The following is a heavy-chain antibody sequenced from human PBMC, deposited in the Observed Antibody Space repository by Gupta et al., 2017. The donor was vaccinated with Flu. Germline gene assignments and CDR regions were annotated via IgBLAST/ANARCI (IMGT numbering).Heavy chain of an antibody. V-gene: IGHV4-59*03. D-gene: IGHD1-1*01. CDR1: GGSSSRYY. CDR3: GRQGNWNEEHLFDY. Sequence: QVHLEESGPRLKRPSETLSLTCTVSGGSSSRYYWTWVRQPPGRGLEWIGYVSYSGTAKYSPSFRDRASISVDAPGRQFTLNLTSVTVADTSVYFCGRQGNWNEEHLFDYWGQGILVTVSS. J-gene: IGHJ4*02. CDR2: VSYSGTA.